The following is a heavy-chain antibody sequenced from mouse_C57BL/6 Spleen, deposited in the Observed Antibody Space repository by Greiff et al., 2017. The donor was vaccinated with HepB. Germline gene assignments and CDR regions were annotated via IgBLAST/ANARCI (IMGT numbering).Heavy chain of an antibody. V-gene: IGHV1-53*01. CDR3: ARGLGLRGDAMDY. D-gene: IGHD1-1*01. CDR1: GYTFTSYW. CDR2: INPSNGGT. J-gene: IGHJ4*01. Sequence: QVQLQQPGTELVKPGASVKLSCKASGYTFTSYWMHWVKQRPGPGLEWIGNINPSNGGTNYNEKFKSKATLTVDKSSSTAYMQLSSLTSEDSAVYYCARGLGLRGDAMDYWGQGTSVTVSS.